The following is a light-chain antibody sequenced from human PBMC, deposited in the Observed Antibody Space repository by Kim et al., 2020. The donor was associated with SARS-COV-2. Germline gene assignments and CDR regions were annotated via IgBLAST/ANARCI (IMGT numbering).Light chain of an antibody. CDR3: LQHNTYPIT. J-gene: IGKJ5*01. Sequence: PSVDDRVTLTCRASQEIRNDLGWYQQNPGRAPKRLIYGASSLQSGVPSRFSGSGSGTEFTLTISSLQPEDFATYFCLQHNTYPITFGQGTRLEIK. V-gene: IGKV1-17*01. CDR1: QEIRND. CDR2: GAS.